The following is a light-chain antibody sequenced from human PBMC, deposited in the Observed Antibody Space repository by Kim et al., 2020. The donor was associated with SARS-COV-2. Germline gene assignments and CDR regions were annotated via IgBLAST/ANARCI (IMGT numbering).Light chain of an antibody. CDR2: DVR. Sequence: QSALTQPASVSGSPGQSITISCTATTSDIGDFVSVSWYQQYPGKAPKLIIYDVRNRPSGISDRFSDSKSAHTASLTISGLQAEDEAEYFCSSFASNTFYVFGGGTKVTVL. V-gene: IGLV2-14*03. J-gene: IGLJ1*01. CDR3: SSFASNTFYV. CDR1: TSDIGDFVS.